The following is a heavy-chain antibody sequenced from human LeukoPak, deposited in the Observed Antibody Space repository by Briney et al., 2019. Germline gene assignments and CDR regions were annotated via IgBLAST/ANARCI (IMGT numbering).Heavy chain of an antibody. V-gene: IGHV4-39*01. D-gene: IGHD2/OR15-2a*01. CDR3: AMHLSY. CDR1: GGSIGSSSYY. CDR2: IYYSGST. J-gene: IGHJ4*02. Sequence: SETLSLTCTVSGGSIGSSSYYWGWIRQPPGKGLEWIGSIYYSGSTYYNPSLKSRVTISVDTSKNQSSLKLSSVTAADTAVYYCAMHLSYWGQGTLVTVSS.